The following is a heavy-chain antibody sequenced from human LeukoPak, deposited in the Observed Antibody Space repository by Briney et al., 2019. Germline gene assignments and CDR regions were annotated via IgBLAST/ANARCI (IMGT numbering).Heavy chain of an antibody. CDR3: ASDPHHASRMDV. J-gene: IGHJ6*02. D-gene: IGHD1-14*01. V-gene: IGHV3-23*01. CDR2: ISGSGGST. CDR1: GFTFSSYA. Sequence: GGSLRLSCAASGFTFSSYAMSWVRQAPGKGLERVSAISGSGGSTYYADSVKGRFTISRDNSKNTLYLQMNSLRAEDTAVYYCASDPHHASRMDVWGQGTTVTVSS.